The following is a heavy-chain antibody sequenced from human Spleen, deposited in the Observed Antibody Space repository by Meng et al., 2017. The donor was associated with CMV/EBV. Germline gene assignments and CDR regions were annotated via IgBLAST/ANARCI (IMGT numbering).Heavy chain of an antibody. CDR3: AREGRYGDYVGYYYYYGMDV. D-gene: IGHD4-17*01. V-gene: IGHV3-48*03. Sequence: GESLKISCAVSGIPFSRYEINWVRQDPGKGLEWLSYINNSSSIIYYADSVKGRFTTSRDNAKNSVYLQMNSLRAEDTALYHCAREGRYGDYVGYYYYYGMDVWGQGTTVTVSS. CDR2: INNSSSII. CDR1: GIPFSRYE. J-gene: IGHJ6*02.